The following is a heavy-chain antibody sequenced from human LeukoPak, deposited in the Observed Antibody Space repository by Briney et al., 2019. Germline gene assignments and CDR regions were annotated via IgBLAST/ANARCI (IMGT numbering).Heavy chain of an antibody. CDR3: AKDSFGAQLVKRVYYYYGMDV. J-gene: IGHJ6*02. V-gene: IGHV3-23*01. D-gene: IGHD6-6*01. CDR1: GFTFSNYA. CDR2: ISDSATIT. Sequence: AGGSLRLSCAASGFTFSNYAMTWVRQAPGKGLEWVSSISDSATITYYADSVNGRFTISRDASKSTLYLQMNSLRAEDTAIYYCAKDSFGAQLVKRVYYYYGMDVWGQGTTVTVSS.